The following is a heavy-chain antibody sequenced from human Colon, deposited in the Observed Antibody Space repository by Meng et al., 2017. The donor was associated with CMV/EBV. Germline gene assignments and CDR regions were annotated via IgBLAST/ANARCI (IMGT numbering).Heavy chain of an antibody. CDR2: ISSSGAYI. V-gene: IGHV3-21*04. CDR3: VRGSGLSGSFPGY. D-gene: IGHD1-26*01. J-gene: IGHJ4*02. Sequence: GESLKISCAASGFTFSNAWMSWVRQAPGKGLEWISSISSSGAYIYYADSLQGRFTISRDNAKSFVFLQMSSLRAEDTAMYFCVRGSGLSGSFPGYWGQGTLVTVSS. CDR1: GFTFSNAW.